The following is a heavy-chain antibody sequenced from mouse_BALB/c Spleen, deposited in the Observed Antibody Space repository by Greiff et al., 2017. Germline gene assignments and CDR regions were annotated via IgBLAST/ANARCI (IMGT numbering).Heavy chain of an antibody. CDR1: GYSITSDYA. J-gene: IGHJ4*01. Sequence: EVKLVESGPGLVKPSQSLSLTCTVTGYSITSDYAWNWIRQFPGNKLEWMGYISYSGSTSYNPSLKSRISITRDTSKNQFFLQLNSVTTEDTATYYCARWGLRDYYAMDYWGQGTSVTVSS. D-gene: IGHD2-4*01. CDR3: ARWGLRDYYAMDY. CDR2: ISYSGST. V-gene: IGHV3-2*02.